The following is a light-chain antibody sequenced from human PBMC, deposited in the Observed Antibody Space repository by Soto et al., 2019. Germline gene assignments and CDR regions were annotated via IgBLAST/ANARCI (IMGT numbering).Light chain of an antibody. CDR3: KQHYSDPLT. Sequence: DIVMTHAPDSLAVSLGGRGTINFESIQSILYSSNNKHYLVWYQQKPAQPPKVLISWPPTRDSGVPARFSGSGSGTDFTLPISSLQTEDVAVYYCKQHYSDPLTFGGGTKVDIK. CDR1: QSILYSSNNKHY. CDR2: WPP. J-gene: IGKJ4*01. V-gene: IGKV4-1*01.